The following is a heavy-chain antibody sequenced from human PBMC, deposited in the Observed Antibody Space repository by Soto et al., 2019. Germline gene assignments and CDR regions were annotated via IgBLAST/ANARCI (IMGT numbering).Heavy chain of an antibody. CDR1: GYGFTSYW. V-gene: IGHV5-51*01. J-gene: IGHJ6*02. CDR3: ARSSGYDPYYYYGMDV. CDR2: IYPGDSDT. D-gene: IGHD5-12*01. Sequence: EVQLVQSGAEVKKPGESLKISCKVSGYGFTSYWIGWVRQMPGKGLEWMGIIYPGDSDTRYSPSFQGQVTISADKSISTAYLQWNSLKASDTAMYYCARSSGYDPYYYYGMDVWGQGTTVTVSS.